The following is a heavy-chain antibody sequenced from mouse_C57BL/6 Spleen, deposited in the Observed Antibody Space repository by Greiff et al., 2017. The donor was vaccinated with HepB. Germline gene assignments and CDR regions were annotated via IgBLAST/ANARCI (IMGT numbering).Heavy chain of an antibody. CDR1: GYSITSGYY. D-gene: IGHD2-10*02. V-gene: IGHV3-6*01. CDR2: ISYDGSN. Sequence: EVQLQQSGPGLVKPSQSLSLTCSVTGYSITSGYYWNWIRQFPGNKLEWMGYISYDGSNNYNPSLKNRISITRDTSKNQFFLKLNSVTTEDTATYYCAIDLAYAMDYWGQGTSVTVSS. CDR3: AIDLAYAMDY. J-gene: IGHJ4*01.